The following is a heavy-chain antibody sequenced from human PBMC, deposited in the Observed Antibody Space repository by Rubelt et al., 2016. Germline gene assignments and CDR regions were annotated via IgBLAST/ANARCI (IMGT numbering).Heavy chain of an antibody. CDR3: AKDEFAVAMGLVDY. V-gene: IGHV3-9*01. Sequence: NSGSIGYADSVKGRFTISRDNAKNSLYLQMNSLRAEDTALYYCAKDEFAVAMGLVDYWGQGTLVTVSS. J-gene: IGHJ4*02. CDR2: NSGSI. D-gene: IGHD6-19*01.